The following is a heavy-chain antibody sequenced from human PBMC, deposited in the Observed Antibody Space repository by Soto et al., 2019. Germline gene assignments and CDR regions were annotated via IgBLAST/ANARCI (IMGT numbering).Heavy chain of an antibody. D-gene: IGHD1-1*01. J-gene: IGHJ3*02. CDR3: ARSWNRRVRGNHDI. CDR2: IEWDGDK. V-gene: IGHV2-70*13. CDR1: GLSLNTTRMC. Sequence: SGPTLVNPSQTLTLTCTFSGLSLNTTRMCVSWIRQPPGKALEWLALIEWDGDKHYTTSLKTRLTVSQDTSKNQVVLTMTNMDPVDTAAYYFARSWNRRVRGNHDIWGQGTLVT.